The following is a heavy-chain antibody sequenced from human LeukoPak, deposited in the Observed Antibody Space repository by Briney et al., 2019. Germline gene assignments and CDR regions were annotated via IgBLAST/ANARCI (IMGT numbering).Heavy chain of an antibody. Sequence: SETLSLTCVVSGASIRSSHHYWVWIRQPPGKGLEWIGSIYSSGSTYYNQSLRTRVTISVDTSKNQFSLKLSSVTAADTAVYYCARVIRTSGYYSNPKSGSFDLWGQGSLVTVSS. V-gene: IGHV4-39*01. D-gene: IGHD3-3*01. CDR1: GASIRSSHHY. CDR3: ARVIRTSGYYSNPKSGSFDL. J-gene: IGHJ4*02. CDR2: IYSSGST.